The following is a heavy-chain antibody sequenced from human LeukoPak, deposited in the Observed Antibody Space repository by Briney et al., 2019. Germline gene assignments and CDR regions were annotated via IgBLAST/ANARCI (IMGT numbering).Heavy chain of an antibody. CDR2: INPNSGST. CDR1: GYTFTSYA. D-gene: IGHD2-15*01. Sequence: ASVKVSCKASGYTFTSYAMNWVRQAPGQGLEWMGRINPNSGSTNYAQKFQGRVTMTRDTSISTAYMELSRLRSDDTAVYHCARARNYCSGGSCYYFDYWGQGTLVTVSS. J-gene: IGHJ4*02. V-gene: IGHV1-2*06. CDR3: ARARNYCSGGSCYYFDY.